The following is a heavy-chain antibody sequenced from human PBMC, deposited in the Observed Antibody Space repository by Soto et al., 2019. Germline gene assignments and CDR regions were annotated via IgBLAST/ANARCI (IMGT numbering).Heavy chain of an antibody. J-gene: IGHJ6*02. CDR2: IRSKAYGGTT. D-gene: IGHD6-13*01. CDR1: GFTFGDYA. V-gene: IGHV3-49*04. Sequence: PGGSLRLSCTASGFTFGDYAMSWVRQAPGKGLEWVGFIRSKAYGGTTEYAASVKGRFTISRDDSKSIAYLQMNSLKTEDTAVYYCTRVRCGNPPSSCYYYYVMDVWGQGTTVTVSS. CDR3: TRVRCGNPPSSCYYYYVMDV.